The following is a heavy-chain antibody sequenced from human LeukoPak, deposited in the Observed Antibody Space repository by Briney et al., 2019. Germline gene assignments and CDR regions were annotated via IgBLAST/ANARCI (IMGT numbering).Heavy chain of an antibody. J-gene: IGHJ4*02. CDR3: SRGSCWYNFYY. V-gene: IGHV3-74*01. D-gene: IGHD6-13*01. CDR1: GFTFSSYW. CDR2: INSDGSST. Sequence: PGGSLRLSCAASGFTFSSYWMHWDRQAPGKGLVWVSRINSDGSSTTYAVSVKGRFTISRDNAKKTLYLQMNRLRDADTAAHYCSRGSCWYNFYYWGQGTLVTVSS.